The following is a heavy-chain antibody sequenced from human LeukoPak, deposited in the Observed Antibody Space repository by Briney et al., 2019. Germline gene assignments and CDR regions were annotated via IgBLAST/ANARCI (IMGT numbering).Heavy chain of an antibody. CDR1: GFTFSSYG. V-gene: IGHV3-30*18. Sequence: PGRSLRLSCAASGFTFSSYGMHWVRQAPGKGLEWVAVISYDGSNKYYADSVKGRFTTSRDNSKNTLYLQMNSLRAEDTAVYYCAKDRYYDSSGYYGVSYFDYWGQGTLVTVSS. CDR2: ISYDGSNK. CDR3: AKDRYYDSSGYYGVSYFDY. D-gene: IGHD3-22*01. J-gene: IGHJ4*02.